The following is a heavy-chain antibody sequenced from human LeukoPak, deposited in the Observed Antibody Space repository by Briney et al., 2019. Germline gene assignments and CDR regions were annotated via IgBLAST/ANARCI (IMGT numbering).Heavy chain of an antibody. J-gene: IGHJ4*02. CDR2: INPNSGDT. CDR1: GYTFTGYY. Sequence: ASVKVSCKASGYTFTGYYMHWVRQAPGQGLEWMGWINPNSGDTNYAQKFQGRVTITRDTSISAAYMELSRLRSDDTAVYYCARDGNFDYWGQGTLVTVSS. CDR3: ARDGNFDY. D-gene: IGHD1-26*01. V-gene: IGHV1-2*02.